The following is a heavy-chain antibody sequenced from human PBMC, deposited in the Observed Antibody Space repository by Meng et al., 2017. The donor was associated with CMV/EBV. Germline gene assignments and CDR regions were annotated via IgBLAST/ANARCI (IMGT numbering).Heavy chain of an antibody. V-gene: IGHV3-30-3*01. CDR1: GFTFSSYW. Sequence: GGSLRLSCAASGFTFSSYWMSWVRQAPGKGLEWVAVISYDGSNKYYADSVKGRFTISRDNSKNTLYLQMNSLRAEDTAVYYCARDRGGYCSSTSCYTYYYYGMDVWGQGTTVTVSS. CDR2: ISYDGSNK. D-gene: IGHD2-2*02. CDR3: ARDRGGYCSSTSCYTYYYYGMDV. J-gene: IGHJ6*02.